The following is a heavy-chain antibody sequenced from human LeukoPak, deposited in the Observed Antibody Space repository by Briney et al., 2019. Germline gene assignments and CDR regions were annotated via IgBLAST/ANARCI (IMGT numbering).Heavy chain of an antibody. D-gene: IGHD2-21*02. CDR1: GGTFIIYA. J-gene: IGHJ5*02. CDR2: IIPIFGTA. CDR3: ARAYCGGDCSPPNWFDP. V-gene: IGHV1-69*13. Sequence: GASVKVSCTASGGTFIIYAISWVRQAPGQGLEWMGGIIPIFGTANYAQKFQGRVTITADESTSTAYMELSSLRSEDTAVYYCARAYCGGDCSPPNWFDPWGQGTLVTVSS.